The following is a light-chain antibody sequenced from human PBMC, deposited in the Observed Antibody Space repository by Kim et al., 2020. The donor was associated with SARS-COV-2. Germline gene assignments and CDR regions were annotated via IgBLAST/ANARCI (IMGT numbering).Light chain of an antibody. CDR1: SLRSSY. Sequence: LGRTVTITCQEGSLRSSYASCYEQRHGQDPRLVLYDRNNRPSGSPNRFSGCSSGNTTSLTISGAEAEDEADYECSCQDSSSNINWVFGGGTQLTVL. J-gene: IGLJ3*02. CDR3: SCQDSSSNINWV. V-gene: IGLV3-19*01. CDR2: DRN.